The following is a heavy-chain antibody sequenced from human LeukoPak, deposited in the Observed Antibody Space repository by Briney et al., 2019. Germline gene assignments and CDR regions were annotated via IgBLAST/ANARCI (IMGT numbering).Heavy chain of an antibody. CDR1: GGSISSYY. Sequence: SETLSLTCTVSGGSISSYYWSWIRQPPGKGLEWIGYIYYSGSTNYNPSLKSRVTMSVDTSKNQFSLKLTSVSAADTAVYYCARGTTSGSSWYLNWFDTWGQGTLVTVSS. CDR3: ARGTTSGSSWYLNWFDT. V-gene: IGHV4-59*12. D-gene: IGHD6-13*01. CDR2: IYYSGST. J-gene: IGHJ5*02.